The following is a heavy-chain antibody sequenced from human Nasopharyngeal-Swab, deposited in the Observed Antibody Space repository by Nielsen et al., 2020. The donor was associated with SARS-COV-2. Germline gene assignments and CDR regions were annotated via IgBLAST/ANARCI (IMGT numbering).Heavy chain of an antibody. V-gene: IGHV3-30*03. J-gene: IGHJ4*02. CDR1: GFTFSSFG. D-gene: IGHD4-17*01. CDR2: IAHDASNE. CDR3: ARDAPAHYGAFY. Sequence: GESLKISCAASGFTFSSFGMHWVRQAPGKGLEWVAFIAHDASNEYYGDSVKGRFSISRDSSKNTLYLQMDSLRGEDTAVYYCARDAPAHYGAFYWGRGTLVPV.